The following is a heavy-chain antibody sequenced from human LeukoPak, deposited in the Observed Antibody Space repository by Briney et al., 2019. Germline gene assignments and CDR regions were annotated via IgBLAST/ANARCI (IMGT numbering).Heavy chain of an antibody. CDR2: IFITGTT. Sequence: PGGSLRLSCAASGFSVSNKYMCWVRQAPGKGLEWVSVIFITGTTGYADSVKGRFTISRDNSKNIVYLQMNSLRPEDTAVYYCARGQSRWGQGTLVSVSS. CDR3: ARGQSR. CDR1: GFSVSNKY. D-gene: IGHD4-11*01. V-gene: IGHV3-53*01. J-gene: IGHJ4*02.